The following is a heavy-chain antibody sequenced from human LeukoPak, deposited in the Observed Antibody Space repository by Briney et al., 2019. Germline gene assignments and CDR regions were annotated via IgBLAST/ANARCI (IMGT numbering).Heavy chain of an antibody. V-gene: IGHV3-33*06. CDR3: AKDRHIVVVTAMDY. Sequence: PGRSLRLSCAASGFPFSSYGMHWVRQAPGKGLEWVAVIWYDGSNKYYADSVKGRFTISRDNSKNTLYLQMNSLRAEDTAVYYCAKDRHIVVVTAMDYWGQGTLVTVSS. CDR1: GFPFSSYG. CDR2: IWYDGSNK. D-gene: IGHD2-21*02. J-gene: IGHJ4*02.